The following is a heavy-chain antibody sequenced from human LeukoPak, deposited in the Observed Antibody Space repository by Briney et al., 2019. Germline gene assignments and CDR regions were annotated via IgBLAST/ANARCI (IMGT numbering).Heavy chain of an antibody. J-gene: IGHJ6*03. Sequence: GGSLRLSCAASGFTFSSYSMNWVRQAPGKGLEWVSYISSSGSTIYYADSVKGRFTISRDNAKNSLYLQMNSLRAEDTALYHCARVPGYYDSSGYFRAMDVWGKGTTVTISS. CDR2: ISSSGSTI. D-gene: IGHD3-22*01. V-gene: IGHV3-48*04. CDR3: ARVPGYYDSSGYFRAMDV. CDR1: GFTFSSYS.